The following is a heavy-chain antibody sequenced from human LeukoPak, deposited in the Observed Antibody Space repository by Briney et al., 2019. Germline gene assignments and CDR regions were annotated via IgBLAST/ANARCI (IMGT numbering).Heavy chain of an antibody. CDR1: GFTFSNYG. D-gene: IGHD1-14*01. J-gene: IGHJ4*02. V-gene: IGHV3-30*02. CDR2: IRYDGNNK. Sequence: GGSLRLSCGASGFTFSNYGMLWVRQAPGKGLDWVSFIRYDGNNKLYADSVKGRFTISRDNSKNTLYLHINSLRAEDTAVYYCVKDNPLDYWGQGTLVIVSS. CDR3: VKDNPLDY.